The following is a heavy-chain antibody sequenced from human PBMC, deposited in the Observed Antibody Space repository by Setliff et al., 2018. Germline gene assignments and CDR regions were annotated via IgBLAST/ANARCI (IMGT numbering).Heavy chain of an antibody. V-gene: IGHV4-39*01. J-gene: IGHJ6*03. Sequence: SETLSLTCTVSGGSISSSSYYWGWIRQPPGKGLEWIGSTYYRGSNYYNPSLKSRVTISVDTSKNKFSLKLSSVTAADTAVYYCARLDGAGLWSHYYYYYMDVWGKGTTVTVSS. CDR3: ARLDGAGLWSHYYYYYMDV. D-gene: IGHD5-18*01. CDR1: GGSISSSSYY. CDR2: TYYRGSN.